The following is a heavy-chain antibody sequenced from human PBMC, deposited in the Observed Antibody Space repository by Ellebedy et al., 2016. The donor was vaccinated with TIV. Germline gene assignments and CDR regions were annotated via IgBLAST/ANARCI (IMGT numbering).Heavy chain of an antibody. Sequence: MPSETLSLTCAVYGGPFSGYYWNWIRQPPGKGLEWIGEINHSGRTNYNPSLKSRVTISVDTSKNKFSLRLSSVTAADTALYYCASGLGVRRMNAFEIWGQGTRVTVSS. CDR3: ASGLGVRRMNAFEI. CDR2: INHSGRT. V-gene: IGHV4-34*01. CDR1: GGPFSGYY. D-gene: IGHD2-8*02. J-gene: IGHJ3*02.